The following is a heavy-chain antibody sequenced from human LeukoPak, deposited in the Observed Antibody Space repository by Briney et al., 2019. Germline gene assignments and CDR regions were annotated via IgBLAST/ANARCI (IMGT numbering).Heavy chain of an antibody. CDR1: GGSISSGEYY. J-gene: IGHJ5*02. V-gene: IGHV4-30-4*01. D-gene: IGHD3-3*01. CDR2: INHSGST. CDR3: ARGGRSGYYTLNWFDP. Sequence: SQTLSLTCTVSGGSISSGEYYWSWISHPPGKGLEWIGGINHSGSTNYNPSLKSRVTISVDTSKNQFSLKLSSVTAADTAVYYCARGGRSGYYTLNWFDPWGQGTLVTVSS.